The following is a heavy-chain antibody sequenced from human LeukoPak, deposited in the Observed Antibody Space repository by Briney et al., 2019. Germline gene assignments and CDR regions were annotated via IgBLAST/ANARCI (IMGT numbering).Heavy chain of an antibody. D-gene: IGHD6-13*01. CDR2: ISYDGSNK. Sequence: PGRSLRLSCAASGFTFSSYGMHWVRQAPGKGLEWVAVISYDGSNKYYADSVKGRFTISRDNSKNTLYLQMNSLRAEDTAVYYCAKSSSSWYIRSDEAEYFQHWGQGTLVTVSS. CDR3: AKSSSSWYIRSDEAEYFQH. J-gene: IGHJ1*01. CDR1: GFTFSSYG. V-gene: IGHV3-30*18.